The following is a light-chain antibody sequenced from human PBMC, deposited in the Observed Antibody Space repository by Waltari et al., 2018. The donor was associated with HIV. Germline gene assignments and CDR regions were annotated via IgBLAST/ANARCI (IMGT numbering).Light chain of an antibody. J-gene: IGLJ2*01. Sequence: QSALTQPASVSGSPGQSITLSCTGTSNDIGGYTFVSWYQHHPGKAPKLCISEVSKLPSGVSDRFSCSKSGNTASLTISGLQAEDEADYYCSSYTSSNTLIFGGGTRLTVL. CDR3: SSYTSSNTLI. V-gene: IGLV2-14*01. CDR1: SNDIGGYTF. CDR2: EVS.